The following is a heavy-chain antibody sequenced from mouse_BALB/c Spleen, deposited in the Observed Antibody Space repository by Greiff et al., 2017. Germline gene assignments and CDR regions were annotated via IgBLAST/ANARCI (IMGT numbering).Heavy chain of an antibody. CDR1: GYTFTSYW. V-gene: IGHV1-5*01. J-gene: IGHJ2*01. D-gene: IGHD2-3*01. CDR2: IYPGNSDT. Sequence: VHVKQSGTVLARPGASVKMSCKASGYTFTSYWMHWVKQRPGQGLEWIGAIYPGNSDTSYNQKFKGKAKLTAVTSTSTAYMELSSLTNEDSAVYYCTRGDGYPLYFDYWGQGTTLTVSS. CDR3: TRGDGYPLYFDY.